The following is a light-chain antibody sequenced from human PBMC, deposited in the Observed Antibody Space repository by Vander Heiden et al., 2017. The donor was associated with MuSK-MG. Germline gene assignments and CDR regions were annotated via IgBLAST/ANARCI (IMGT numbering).Light chain of an antibody. J-gene: IGKJ2*01. CDR2: AAS. V-gene: IGKV1-39*01. Sequence: DIQMSQSPSSLSASVGDRVTITCRASQSISSYLNRYQQKLGKAPKLLIYAASSLQSGVPSRFTASGSGIDFTLTISRLQPEDFATYYCQQCDSTPQTFGQGTKLEIK. CDR3: QQCDSTPQT. CDR1: QSISSY.